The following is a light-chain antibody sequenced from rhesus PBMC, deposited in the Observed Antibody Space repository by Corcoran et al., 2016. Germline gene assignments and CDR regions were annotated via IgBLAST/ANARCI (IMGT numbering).Light chain of an antibody. J-gene: IGKJ4*01. V-gene: IGKV1-69*01. CDR3: QQHDNSPPT. CDR1: QGISNW. CDR2: RAS. Sequence: DIQMTQSPSSLSASVGDRVTITRRASQGISNWLVWYQQKLGKAPTLLIYRASNLETGVPARFSGSGSGTDFTLTISSLQPEEITTYYCQQHDNSPPTFGGGTKVEIK.